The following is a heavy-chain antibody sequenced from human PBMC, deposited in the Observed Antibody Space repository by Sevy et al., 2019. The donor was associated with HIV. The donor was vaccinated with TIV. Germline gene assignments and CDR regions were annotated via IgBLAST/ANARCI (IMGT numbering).Heavy chain of an antibody. J-gene: IGHJ5*02. CDR2: ISAYNGNT. Sequence: ASVKVSCKASGYTFTSYGISWVRQAPGQGLEWMGWISAYNGNTNYAQKLQGRVTMTTDTSTSTAYMELRSLRSDDTAVYYCARAVGYSSRSYISNWFGPWGQGTLVTVSS. CDR3: ARAVGYSSRSYISNWFGP. D-gene: IGHD6-19*01. CDR1: GYTFTSYG. V-gene: IGHV1-18*01.